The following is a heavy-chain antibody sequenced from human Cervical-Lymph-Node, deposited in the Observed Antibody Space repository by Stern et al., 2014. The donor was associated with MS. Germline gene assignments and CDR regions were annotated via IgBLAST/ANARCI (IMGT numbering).Heavy chain of an antibody. Sequence: VQLVESGGGVVHPGPSLRLSCAASGFTFSRYGMHWVRQAPGQGLEWVALAWYDGSTSYYTNSVKGRFTISRDNSKNTLSLQMNSLTAEDTAVYYCARGHIPYAYNYLFDYWGQGTLVTVSS. D-gene: IGHD5-24*01. CDR2: AWYDGSTS. J-gene: IGHJ4*02. CDR1: GFTFSRYG. CDR3: ARGHIPYAYNYLFDY. V-gene: IGHV3-33*01.